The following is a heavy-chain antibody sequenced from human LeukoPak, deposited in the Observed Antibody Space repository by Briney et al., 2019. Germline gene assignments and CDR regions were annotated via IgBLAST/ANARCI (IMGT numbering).Heavy chain of an antibody. CDR2: IERNSGGT. Sequence: ASVKVSCRASGYTFTAHYIHWVRQAPGQGLEWMGWIERNSGGTNYAQKFLGSVTMTGDTSINTAFMELSRLRSDDTAIYYCARGRGTTMVRGVITNYFDLWGRGSLVTVSS. CDR3: ARGRGTTMVRGVITNYFDL. J-gene: IGHJ2*01. CDR1: GYTFTAHY. V-gene: IGHV1-2*02. D-gene: IGHD3-10*01.